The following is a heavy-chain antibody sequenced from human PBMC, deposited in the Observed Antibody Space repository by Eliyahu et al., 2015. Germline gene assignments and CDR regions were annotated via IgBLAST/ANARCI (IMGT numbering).Heavy chain of an antibody. J-gene: IGHJ5*02. CDR1: GFTFGAYG. D-gene: IGHD4/OR15-4a*01. CDR3: AALTHANFVGGLDP. Sequence: QAQLVESGGGVVQPGASLRLSCXASGFTFGAYGMHWVRQAPGKGLEWVAIIWNSGIKKDYADSVKGRFTISRDNSRNTVSLQMNSLRAEDSAVYYCAALTHANFVGGLDPWGQGTRVTVSS. CDR2: IWNSGIKK. V-gene: IGHV3-33*01.